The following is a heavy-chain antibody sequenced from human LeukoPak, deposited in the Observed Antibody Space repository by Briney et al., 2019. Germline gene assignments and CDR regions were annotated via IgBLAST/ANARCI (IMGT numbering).Heavy chain of an antibody. J-gene: IGHJ4*02. D-gene: IGHD3-22*01. CDR3: ARVGASSGYQDRWATVGY. CDR1: VFTFSNYA. V-gene: IGHV3-30*10. Sequence: GGSLRLSRAASVFTFSNYAMHCVPHAPDKGLECVAVISYDGDNKYYTNSVKGRFTISRDNSKNTLFLQMNTLRVEDTAVYYCARVGASSGYQDRWATVGYWGQGTLVIVPS. CDR2: ISYDGDNK.